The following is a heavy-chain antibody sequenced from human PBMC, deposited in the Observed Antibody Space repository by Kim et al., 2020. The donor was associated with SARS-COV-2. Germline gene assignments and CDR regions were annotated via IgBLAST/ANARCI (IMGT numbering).Heavy chain of an antibody. Sequence: GGSLRLSCAASGFTFSSYGMHWVRQAPGKGLEWVAVISYDGSNKYYADSVKGRFTISRDNSKNTLYLQMNSLRAEDTAVYYCAKDLQVGVTTLCGMDVWGQGTTVTVSS. V-gene: IGHV3-30*18. CDR1: GFTFSSYG. D-gene: IGHD2-21*02. CDR2: ISYDGSNK. J-gene: IGHJ6*02. CDR3: AKDLQVGVTTLCGMDV.